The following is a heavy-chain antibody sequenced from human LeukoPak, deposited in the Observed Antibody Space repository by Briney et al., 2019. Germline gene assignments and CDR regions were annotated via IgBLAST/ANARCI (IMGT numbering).Heavy chain of an antibody. CDR2: INPNSGGT. CDR1: GYTFTGYY. D-gene: IGHD2-2*01. J-gene: IGHJ5*02. Sequence: VASVKVSCKASGYTFTGYYMHWVRQAPGQGLEWMGWINPNSGGTNYAQKFQGRVTMTRDTSISTAYMELSRLRSDDTAVYYCARFVVVPAALFDPWGQGTLVTVSS. CDR3: ARFVVVPAALFDP. V-gene: IGHV1-2*02.